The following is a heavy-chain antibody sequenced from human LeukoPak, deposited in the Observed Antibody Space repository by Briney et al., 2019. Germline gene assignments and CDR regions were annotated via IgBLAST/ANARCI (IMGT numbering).Heavy chain of an antibody. CDR1: GFTFRSYG. CDR2: ISGSGDKT. D-gene: IGHD4-11*01. CDR3: AKDGSIVYSYTYLDH. V-gene: IGHV3-23*01. J-gene: IGHJ5*02. Sequence: GGSLRLSCAASGFTFRSYGMSWVRQAPGRGLEWVASISGSGDKTHHAYPVKGRFTISRDNSKNKLYLQMNSLRAEDTPVYYCAKDGSIVYSYTYLDHWGQGTLVTVSS.